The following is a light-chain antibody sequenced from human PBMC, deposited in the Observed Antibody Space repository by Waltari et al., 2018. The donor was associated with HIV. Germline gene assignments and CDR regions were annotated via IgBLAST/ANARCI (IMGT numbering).Light chain of an antibody. J-gene: IGKJ1*01. CDR1: QSVNSNY. CDR3: QQYGTSPRT. V-gene: IGKV3-20*01. Sequence: EIVLMQSPGTLSLSPGERATLSCRASQSVNSNYLAWYQQKPGQAPRLLIYGASSRATGIPNRFSGSGSGTDFTLTVSRLEPEDSAVYYCQQYGTSPRTFGRGTKVEI. CDR2: GAS.